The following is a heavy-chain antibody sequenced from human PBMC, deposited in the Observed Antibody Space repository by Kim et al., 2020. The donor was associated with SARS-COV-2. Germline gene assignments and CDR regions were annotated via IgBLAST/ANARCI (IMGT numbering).Heavy chain of an antibody. V-gene: IGHV3-64D*06. D-gene: IGHD3-3*01. CDR2: ISSNGGST. CDR3: VKDIGFWSGQPPRVQRY. CDR1: GFTFSSYA. Sequence: GGSLRLSCSASGFTFSSYAMHWVRQAPGKGLEYVSAISSNGGSTYYADSVKGRFTISRDNSKNTLYLQMSSLRAEDTAVYYCVKDIGFWSGQPPRVQRYWGQGTLVTVSS. J-gene: IGHJ4*02.